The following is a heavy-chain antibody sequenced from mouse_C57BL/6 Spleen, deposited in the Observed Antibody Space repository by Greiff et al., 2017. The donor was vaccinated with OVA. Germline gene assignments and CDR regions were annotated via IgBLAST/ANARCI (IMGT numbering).Heavy chain of an antibody. Sequence: QVQLQQPGTELVKPGASVKLSCKASGHTFTRYWMHWVEQRPGPGLEWVGHITPCNGGTNYNEKFKSKATLTVDKSSSTAYMQRSSLTSEDSAVYYCARLGGNYFYYAMDYWGQGTSVTVSS. V-gene: IGHV1-53*01. D-gene: IGHD2-1*01. J-gene: IGHJ4*01. CDR2: ITPCNGGT. CDR1: GHTFTRYW. CDR3: ARLGGNYFYYAMDY.